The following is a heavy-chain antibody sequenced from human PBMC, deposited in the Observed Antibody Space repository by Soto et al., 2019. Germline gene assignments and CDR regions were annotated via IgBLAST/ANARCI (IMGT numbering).Heavy chain of an antibody. CDR1: GFTFSAFA. V-gene: IGHV3-30*18. D-gene: IGHD3-10*01. CDR2: ISYDGRNE. J-gene: IGHJ4*02. Sequence: HLGGSLRLSCAVSGFTFSAFAMYWVRQAPGKGLEWVALISYDGRNEDYAESVRGRFTISRDNSKNTLYLDMNSLSAEDSAVYFCAKGVVREPAYFDDWGQGTLVTVSS. CDR3: AKGVVREPAYFDD.